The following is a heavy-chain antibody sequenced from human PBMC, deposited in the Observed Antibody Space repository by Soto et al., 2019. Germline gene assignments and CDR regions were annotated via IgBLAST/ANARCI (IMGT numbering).Heavy chain of an antibody. D-gene: IGHD1-26*01. CDR1: GFTFSSYA. CDR2: ISGSGGST. Sequence: EVQLLESGGGLVQPGGSLRLSCAASGFTFSSYAMRWVRQAPGKGLEWVSAISGSGGSTYYADSVKGRFTISRDNSKNTVYLQMNSLRGEDTAVYYGARRGSGSYYDYWGQGTLVTVSS. CDR3: ARRGSGSYYDY. V-gene: IGHV3-23*01. J-gene: IGHJ4*02.